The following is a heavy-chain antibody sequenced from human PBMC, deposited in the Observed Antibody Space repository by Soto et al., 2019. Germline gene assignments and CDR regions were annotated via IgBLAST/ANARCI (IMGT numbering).Heavy chain of an antibody. CDR1: GFTFSDYA. D-gene: IGHD4-17*01. CDR2: VSHDGRNT. J-gene: IGHJ4*02. CDR3: ARDVDADFRTDFDY. Sequence: PVGSLRLSCAASGFTFSDYAMHWVRQAPGKGLEWVAVVSHDGRNTHYAASARGRFTISRDNAENSVYLEMESLRDEGTALYYCARDVDADFRTDFDYWGRGTLVTVSS. V-gene: IGHV3-30*03.